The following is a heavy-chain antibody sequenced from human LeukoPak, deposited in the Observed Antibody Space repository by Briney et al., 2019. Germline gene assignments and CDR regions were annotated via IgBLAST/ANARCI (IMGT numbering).Heavy chain of an antibody. V-gene: IGHV4-59*02. Sequence: SETLSLTCIVSGVAINGGSASTHYWSWFRQPPGKGLEWIGYIRYSGSTDYNPSLKSRVSMSVDTSKNQFSLNLKSVTAADTAVYYCARVGSSGTSFQHWGQGTLVTVSS. J-gene: IGHJ1*01. CDR1: GVAINGGSASTHY. D-gene: IGHD2-2*01. CDR2: IRYSGST. CDR3: ARVGSSGTSFQH.